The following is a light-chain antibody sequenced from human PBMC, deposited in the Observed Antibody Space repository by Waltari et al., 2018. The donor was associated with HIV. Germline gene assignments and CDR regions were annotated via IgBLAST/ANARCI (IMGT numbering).Light chain of an antibody. Sequence: QSALTQPPSASGSPGQSVTISCTGTSSDVGGYNFVSWYQQHPGKAPKLMIFEVTKRPSGVPARFSGSKSGNTASLTVSGLQADDEADYYCSSYAGSKVVFGGGTRLTVL. V-gene: IGLV2-8*01. CDR2: EVT. CDR3: SSYAGSKVV. CDR1: SSDVGGYNF. J-gene: IGLJ2*01.